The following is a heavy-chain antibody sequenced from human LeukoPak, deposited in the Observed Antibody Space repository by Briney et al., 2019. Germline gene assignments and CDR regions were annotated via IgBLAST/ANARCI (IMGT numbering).Heavy chain of an antibody. CDR3: ARRSQGSWFDP. CDR1: GYTFTGYY. CDR2: INPNSGGT. J-gene: IGHJ5*02. D-gene: IGHD3-10*01. Sequence: ASVKVPCKASGYTFTGYYMHWVRQAPGQGLEWMGWINPNSGGTNYAQKFQGRVTMTRDTSISTAYMELSRLRSDDTAVYDCARRSQGSWFDPWGQGTLVTVSS. V-gene: IGHV1-2*02.